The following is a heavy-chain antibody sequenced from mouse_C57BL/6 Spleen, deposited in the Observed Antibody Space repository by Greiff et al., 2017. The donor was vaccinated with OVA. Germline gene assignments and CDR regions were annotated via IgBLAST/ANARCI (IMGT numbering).Heavy chain of an antibody. D-gene: IGHD3-3*01. Sequence: EVQLQQSGAELVRPGASVKLSCTASGFNIKDDYMHWVKQRPEQGLEWIGWIDPENGDTEYASKFQGKATITADTSSNTAYLQLSSLTSEDTGVYYCTGTGFDYWGQGTTLTVSS. CDR3: TGTGFDY. J-gene: IGHJ2*01. CDR2: IDPENGDT. V-gene: IGHV14-4*01. CDR1: GFNIKDDY.